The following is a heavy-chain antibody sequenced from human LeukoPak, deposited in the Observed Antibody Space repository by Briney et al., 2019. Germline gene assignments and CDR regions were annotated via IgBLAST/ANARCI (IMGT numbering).Heavy chain of an antibody. D-gene: IGHD4-17*01. CDR2: ISSSSSYI. V-gene: IGHV3-21*01. CDR1: GFTFSSYS. Sequence: PGGSLRLSCAASGFTFSSYSMNWVRQAPGKGLEWVSSISSSSSYIYYADSVKGRFTISRDDTKNTLYLQMNSLRVEDTAGYYCARDYGGDFDYWGQGTLVTVSS. CDR3: ARDYGGDFDY. J-gene: IGHJ4*02.